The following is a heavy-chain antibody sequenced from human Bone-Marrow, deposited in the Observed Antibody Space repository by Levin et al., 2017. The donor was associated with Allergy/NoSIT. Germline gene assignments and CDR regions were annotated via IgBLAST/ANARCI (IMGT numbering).Heavy chain of an antibody. CDR2: ISYDGSNK. CDR1: GFTFSSYA. D-gene: IGHD2-2*01. V-gene: IGHV3-30-3*01. Sequence: GESLKISCAASGFTFSSYAMHWVRQAPGKGLEWVAVISYDGSNKYYADSVKGRFTISRDNSKNTLYLQMNSLRAEDTAVYYCARAGRIKDIVVVPAAIPYYYYMDVWGKGTTVTVSS. CDR3: ARAGRIKDIVVVPAAIPYYYYMDV. J-gene: IGHJ6*03.